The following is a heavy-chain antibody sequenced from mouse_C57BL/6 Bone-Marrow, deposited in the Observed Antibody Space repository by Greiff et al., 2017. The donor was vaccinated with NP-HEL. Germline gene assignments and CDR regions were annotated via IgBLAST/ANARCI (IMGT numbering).Heavy chain of an antibody. J-gene: IGHJ1*03. D-gene: IGHD1-1*01. Sequence: QVQLQQPGAELVRPGSSVKLSCKASGYTFTSYRMDWVKQRPGQGLEWIGNIYPSDSETHYNQKFKDKATLTVDKSSSTAYMQLSSLTSEDSAVYYCVLLLRGDFDVWGTGTTVTVSS. CDR1: GYTFTSYR. V-gene: IGHV1-61*01. CDR3: VLLLRGDFDV. CDR2: IYPSDSET.